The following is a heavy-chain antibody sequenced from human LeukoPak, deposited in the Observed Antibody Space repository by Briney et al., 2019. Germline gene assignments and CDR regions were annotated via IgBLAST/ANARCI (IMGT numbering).Heavy chain of an antibody. CDR2: ISGSGGST. CDR3: AKDLVRDYGDYVGGVNY. V-gene: IGHV3-23*01. CDR1: GFTFSSYA. D-gene: IGHD4-17*01. J-gene: IGHJ4*02. Sequence: TGGSLRLSCAASGFTFSSYAMSWVRQAPGKGLEWVSAISGSGGSTYYADSVKGRFTISRDNSKNTLYLQMNSLRAEDTAVYYCAKDLVRDYGDYVGGVNYWGQGTLVTVSS.